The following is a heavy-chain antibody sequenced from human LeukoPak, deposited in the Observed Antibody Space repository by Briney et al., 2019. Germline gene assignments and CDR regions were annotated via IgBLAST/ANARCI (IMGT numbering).Heavy chain of an antibody. CDR3: ARANRITMIVVRAQKYYFDY. D-gene: IGHD3-22*01. Sequence: SETLSLTCAVYGGSFSGYYWSWIRQPPGKGLEWIGEINHSGSTNYNPSLKSRVTISVETSKNHFSLNLSSVTGADTGGYYCARANRITMIVVRAQKYYFDYWGQGTLVTVSS. V-gene: IGHV4-34*01. CDR1: GGSFSGYY. J-gene: IGHJ4*02. CDR2: INHSGST.